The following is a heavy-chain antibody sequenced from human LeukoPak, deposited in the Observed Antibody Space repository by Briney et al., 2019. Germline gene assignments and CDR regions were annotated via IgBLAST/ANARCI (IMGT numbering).Heavy chain of an antibody. D-gene: IGHD5-18*01. J-gene: IGHJ3*02. Sequence: ASVKVSCKASGYTFTSYDINWVRQATGQGLEWMGWMNPNSGNTGYAQKFQGRVTMTRNTSISTAYMELSSLRSEDTAVYYCATDTAMDHDAFDIWGQGTMATVSS. CDR2: MNPNSGNT. V-gene: IGHV1-8*01. CDR3: ATDTAMDHDAFDI. CDR1: GYTFTSYD.